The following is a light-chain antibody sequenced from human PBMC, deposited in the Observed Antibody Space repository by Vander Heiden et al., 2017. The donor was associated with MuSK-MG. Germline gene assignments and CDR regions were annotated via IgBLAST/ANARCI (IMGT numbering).Light chain of an antibody. V-gene: IGKV1-39*01. J-gene: IGKJ2*01. CDR1: QSISSY. Sequence: DIQMTQSPSSLSASVGDRVTITCRASQSISSYLNWYQQKPGKAPKLLIYAASSLQSGVPSRFSSSGSGTDFTLTISSLQPEDFATYYWQQSNSTPPYTFGQGTKLXIK. CDR2: AAS. CDR3: QQSNSTPPYT.